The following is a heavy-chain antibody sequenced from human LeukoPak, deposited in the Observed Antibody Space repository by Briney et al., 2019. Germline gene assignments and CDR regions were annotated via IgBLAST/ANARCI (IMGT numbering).Heavy chain of an antibody. CDR2: IYYSGST. J-gene: IGHJ5*02. D-gene: IGHD2-15*01. Sequence: SETLSLTCTVSGASISSYDWSWVRQPPGKGLEWIGYIYYSGSTNYNPSLKSRVTISVGTSKNQFSLKLSSVTAADTAVYYCARRRGYCSGGSCYDWFDPWGQGTLVTVSS. CDR3: ARRRGYCSGGSCYDWFDP. V-gene: IGHV4-59*08. CDR1: GASISSYD.